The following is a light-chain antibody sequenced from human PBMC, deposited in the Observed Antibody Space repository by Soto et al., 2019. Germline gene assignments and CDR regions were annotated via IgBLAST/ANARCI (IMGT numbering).Light chain of an antibody. CDR2: GNS. V-gene: IGLV1-40*01. J-gene: IGLJ3*02. CDR1: SSNIGATYH. Sequence: QSVQTQPPSVSGAPGQRVTISCTGSSSNIGATYHVHWYQQLPGTAPKLLIYGNSNRPSGVPDRFSGSKSGTSASLAITGLQAEDEADYYCQSYDSSLSGSVFGGGTKLTVL. CDR3: QSYDSSLSGSV.